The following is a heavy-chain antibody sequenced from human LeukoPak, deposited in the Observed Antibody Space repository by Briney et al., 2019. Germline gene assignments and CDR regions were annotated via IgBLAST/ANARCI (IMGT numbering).Heavy chain of an antibody. J-gene: IGHJ4*02. D-gene: IGHD3-22*01. CDR1: GFTFSDYY. V-gene: IGHV3-11*06. Sequence: GGSLRLSCTASGFTFSDYYMSWIRQAPGKGLEWVSDISGGGSHRKFADSVKGRLTISRENAKNSLNLQMNSLRVEDTAIYYCARVFYYDSSGYYDNWGQGTLVTVSS. CDR3: ARVFYYDSSGYYDN. CDR2: ISGGGSHR.